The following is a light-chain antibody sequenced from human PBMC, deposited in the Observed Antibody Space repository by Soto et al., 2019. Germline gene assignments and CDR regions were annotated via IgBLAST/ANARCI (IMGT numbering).Light chain of an antibody. CDR2: DAS. J-gene: IGKJ1*01. V-gene: IGKV3-20*01. Sequence: EIGMTQSPATLSLSPGERATLSCRASHSVSSYLAWYQQKPGHTPRLLIYDASNRATGIPARFSGSGSGTDFTLTVSRLEPEDFAVYYCQQYGSSPETFGQGTKVDIK. CDR3: QQYGSSPET. CDR1: HSVSSY.